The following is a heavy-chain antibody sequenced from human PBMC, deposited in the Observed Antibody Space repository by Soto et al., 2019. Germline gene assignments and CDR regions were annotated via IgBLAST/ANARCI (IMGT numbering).Heavy chain of an antibody. CDR2: INPNSGGT. V-gene: IGHV1-2*04. D-gene: IGHD5-18*01. CDR3: ARADTAVTTYYYYGMDV. Sequence: ASVKVSCKASGYTFTGYYMHWVRQAPGQGLEWMGWINPNSGGTNYAQKFQGWVTMTRDTSISTAYMELSRLRSDDTAVYYCARADTAVTTYYYYGMDVWGQGTTVTVSS. J-gene: IGHJ6*02. CDR1: GYTFTGYY.